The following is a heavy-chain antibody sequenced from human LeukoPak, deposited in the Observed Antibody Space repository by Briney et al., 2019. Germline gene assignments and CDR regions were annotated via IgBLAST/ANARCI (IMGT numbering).Heavy chain of an antibody. CDR1: GGSFSGYY. CDR2: ITHSGST. D-gene: IGHD6-13*01. V-gene: IGHV4-34*01. Sequence: SETLSLTCAVYGGSFSGYYWSWIRQSPGKGLEWIGEITHSGSTNFNPSLKSRVTISVDTSKKQFSLKLTSVTAADTAVYYCARSSAAAGPTHNWFGPWGQETLVTVPS. CDR3: ARSSAAAGPTHNWFGP. J-gene: IGHJ5*02.